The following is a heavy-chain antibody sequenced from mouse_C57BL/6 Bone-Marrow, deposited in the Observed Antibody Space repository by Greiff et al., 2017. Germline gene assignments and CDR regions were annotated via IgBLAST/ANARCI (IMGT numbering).Heavy chain of an antibody. J-gene: IGHJ3*01. CDR2: ISSGSSTI. CDR1: GFTFSDYG. Sequence: EVQVVESGGGLVKPGGSLKLSCAASGFTFSDYGMHWVRQAPEQGLEWVAYISSGSSTIYYADTVKGRFTISRDNAKNTLFLQMTSLRSEDTAMYYCARDDYDWFAYWGQGTLVTVSA. D-gene: IGHD2-4*01. CDR3: ARDDYDWFAY. V-gene: IGHV5-17*01.